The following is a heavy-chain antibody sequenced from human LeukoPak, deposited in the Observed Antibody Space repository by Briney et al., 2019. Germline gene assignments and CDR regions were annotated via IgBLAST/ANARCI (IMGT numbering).Heavy chain of an antibody. Sequence: PAETLSLTCAASGGTISSYYWTWIRQPPGKGLEWVGYIQNSAIYRAKIKSSPSLQSRVSLSIDTSKYQVSLSVNSVTAADPAVYYCTRLGSTLYHPMDVWGPGNAVTVSS. V-gene: IGHV4-59*08. D-gene: IGHD1-14*01. CDR2: IQNSAIYRAKI. CDR3: TRLGSTLYHPMDV. J-gene: IGHJ6*02. CDR1: GGTISSYY.